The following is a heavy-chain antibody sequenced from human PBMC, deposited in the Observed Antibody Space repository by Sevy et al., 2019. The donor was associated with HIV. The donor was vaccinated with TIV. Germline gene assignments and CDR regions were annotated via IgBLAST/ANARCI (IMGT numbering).Heavy chain of an antibody. V-gene: IGHV6-1*01. Sequence: SQTLSLTCAISGDSVSSNSAAWNWIRQSPSRGLEWLGRTYYRSKWYNDYAVSVKSRITINPDTSKNQFSLQLNSVTPEDTAGYYCARDSSSSSALRDYYYYGMDVWGQGTTVTVSS. CDR2: TYYRSKWYN. J-gene: IGHJ6*02. CDR1: GDSVSSNSAA. CDR3: ARDSSSSSALRDYYYYGMDV. D-gene: IGHD6-6*01.